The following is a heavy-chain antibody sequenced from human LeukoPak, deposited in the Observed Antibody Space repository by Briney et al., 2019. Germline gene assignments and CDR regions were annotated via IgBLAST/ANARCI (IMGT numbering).Heavy chain of an antibody. Sequence: PSETLSLTCIVSGASFNTGDYYWNWIRQHPGKGLEWIGYIYNSGSTYYNPSLKSRVTKSVDTSKNHFSLRLTSVTAADSAVYYCARGAPPDSWGQGTLVTVSS. CDR1: GASFNTGDYY. CDR3: ARGAPPDS. CDR2: IYNSGST. V-gene: IGHV4-31*03. J-gene: IGHJ4*02.